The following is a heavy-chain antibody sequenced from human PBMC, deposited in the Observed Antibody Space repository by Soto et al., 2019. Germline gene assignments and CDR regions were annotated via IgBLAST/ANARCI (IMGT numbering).Heavy chain of an antibody. Sequence: HMQLVQSGPEVRKPGTSVKVSCKAPGFTLTNSAMQWVRQARGQRLEWIGWIVVGNGHTNHAQKFQKRATITRDMNKSTSNVELSGLSSDGTAVYYCAATTWMQASPYAMDVWGQGTTVTVSS. CDR2: IVVGNGHT. J-gene: IGHJ6*02. CDR1: GFTLTNSA. V-gene: IGHV1-58*02. CDR3: AATTWMQASPYAMDV. D-gene: IGHD5-18*01.